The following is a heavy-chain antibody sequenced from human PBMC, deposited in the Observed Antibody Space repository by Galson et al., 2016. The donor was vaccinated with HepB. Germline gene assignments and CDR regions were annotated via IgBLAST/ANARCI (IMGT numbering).Heavy chain of an antibody. D-gene: IGHD5-12*01. CDR2: VNTYTGDA. J-gene: IGHJ3*02. Sequence: SVKVSCKASSDTLSNYGFSWVRQAPGQGLEWMGVVNTYTGDADYPQRFQDRVTMTTDTSTKTAYMELRSLRSDDTAVYYCASRGGYDAFDIWGQGTMITVSS. CDR3: ASRGGYDAFDI. CDR1: SDTLSNYG. V-gene: IGHV1-18*01.